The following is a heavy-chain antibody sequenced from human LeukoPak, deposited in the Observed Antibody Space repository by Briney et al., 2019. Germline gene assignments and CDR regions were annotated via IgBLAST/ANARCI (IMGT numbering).Heavy chain of an antibody. CDR2: ISYDGSNK. J-gene: IGHJ3*02. CDR3: ARDGILWFGVSGAFDI. Sequence: GRSLRLSCAASGFTFSSYGMHWVRQAPGKGLEWVAVISYDGSNKYYADSVKGRFTISRDNSKNTLYLQMNSLRAEDTAVYYCARDGILWFGVSGAFDIWGQGTMVTVSS. D-gene: IGHD3-10*01. CDR1: GFTFSSYG. V-gene: IGHV3-30*03.